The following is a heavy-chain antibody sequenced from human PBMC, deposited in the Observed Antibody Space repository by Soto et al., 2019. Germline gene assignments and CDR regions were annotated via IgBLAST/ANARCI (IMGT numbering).Heavy chain of an antibody. V-gene: IGHV3-30*18. D-gene: IGHD3-10*01. Sequence: QVQLVESGGGVVQPGRSLRLSCAASGFTFSSYGMHWVRQAPGKGLEWVAVISYDGSNKYYADSVKGRFTISRDNSKNTLYLQMNSLRAEDTAVYYCAKDSFGEVDRGWFDPWGQGTLVTVSS. J-gene: IGHJ5*02. CDR3: AKDSFGEVDRGWFDP. CDR1: GFTFSSYG. CDR2: ISYDGSNK.